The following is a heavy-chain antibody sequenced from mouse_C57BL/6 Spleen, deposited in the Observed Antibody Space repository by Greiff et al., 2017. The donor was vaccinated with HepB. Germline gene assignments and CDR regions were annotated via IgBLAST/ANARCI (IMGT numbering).Heavy chain of an antibody. V-gene: IGHV14-2*01. D-gene: IGHD2-5*01. J-gene: IGHJ4*01. CDR3: ASYSKGAMDY. Sequence: EVQLQQSGAELVKPGASVKLSCTASGFNIKDYYMHWVKQRTEQGLEWIGRIDPEDGETKYAPKFQGKATITADTSSNTAYLQLSSLTSEDTAVYYCASYSKGAMDYWGQRTSVTVSS. CDR2: IDPEDGET. CDR1: GFNIKDYY.